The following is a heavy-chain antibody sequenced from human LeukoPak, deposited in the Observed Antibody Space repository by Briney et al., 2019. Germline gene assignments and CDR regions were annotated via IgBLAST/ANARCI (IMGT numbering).Heavy chain of an antibody. CDR1: GYTFTGYY. CDR2: INPNSGGT. V-gene: IGHV1-2*02. Sequence: ASVKVSCKASGYTFTGYYMHWVRQAPGQGLEWMGWINPNSGGTNYAQKFQGRVTMTRDTSISTAYMELSRLRSDDTAVYYCARDRTVLRYFDWLPTSPIFFGYWGQGTLVTVSS. J-gene: IGHJ4*02. CDR3: ARDRTVLRYFDWLPTSPIFFGY. D-gene: IGHD3-9*01.